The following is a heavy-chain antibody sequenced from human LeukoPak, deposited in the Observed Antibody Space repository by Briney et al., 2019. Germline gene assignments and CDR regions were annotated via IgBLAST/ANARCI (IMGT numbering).Heavy chain of an antibody. D-gene: IGHD2-15*01. J-gene: IGHJ4*02. CDR3: AKGASWDMCSGGSCYLFDY. CDR1: GFTFSSYG. CDR2: IRYGGSNK. V-gene: IGHV3-30*02. Sequence: PGGPLRLSCAVSGFTFSSYGMHWVRQAPGKGLEWVAFIRYGGSNKYYADSVKGRFTISRDNSKTTLYLQMNSLRAEDTAVYYCAKGASWDMCSGGSCYLFDYWGQGTLVTVSS.